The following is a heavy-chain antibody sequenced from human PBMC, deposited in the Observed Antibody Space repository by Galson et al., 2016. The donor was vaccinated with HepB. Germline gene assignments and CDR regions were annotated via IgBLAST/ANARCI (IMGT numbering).Heavy chain of an antibody. D-gene: IGHD2/OR15-2a*01. CDR1: GFTVTRSY. J-gene: IGHJ4*02. V-gene: IGHV3-53*04. CDR2: IYTSGAT. CDR3: ARGLVGSTTAFDS. Sequence: SLRLSCAASGFTVTRSYMTWVRQAPGKGLEWVSVIYTSGATYYADSVKGRLIMSRNNAKNTVDLQMSSLRTEDTAVYYCARGLVGSTTAFDSWGQGTLVAAAS.